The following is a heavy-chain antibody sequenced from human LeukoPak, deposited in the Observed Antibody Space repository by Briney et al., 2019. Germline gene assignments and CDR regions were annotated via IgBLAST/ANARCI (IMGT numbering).Heavy chain of an antibody. D-gene: IGHD4-17*01. J-gene: IGHJ4*02. V-gene: IGHV4-39*07. CDR2: LYHSWST. CDR3: ARVPTVTFFDY. Sequence: SETLSLTCTVSGGSISSSSYYWGWIRQPPGKGLEWIANLYHSWSTYYNPSLKSRVTISVDTSKNQFSLKLSSVTAADTAVYYCARVPTVTFFDYWGQGTLVTVSS. CDR1: GGSISSSSYY.